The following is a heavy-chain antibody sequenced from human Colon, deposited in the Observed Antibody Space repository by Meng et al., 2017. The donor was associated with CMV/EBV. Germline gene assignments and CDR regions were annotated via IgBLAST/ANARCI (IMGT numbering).Heavy chain of an antibody. Sequence: VKVSCKTFDYTFTNHGISWVRQAPGQGLEWMGWISGYNGNTNYAQKFQGRFTMTTDTSTSTAYMELRSLRSDDTAVYYCARGYDFWNGHYDYWGQGTLVTVSS. CDR2: ISGYNGNT. J-gene: IGHJ4*02. D-gene: IGHD3-3*01. V-gene: IGHV1-18*01. CDR3: ARGYDFWNGHYDY. CDR1: DYTFTNHG.